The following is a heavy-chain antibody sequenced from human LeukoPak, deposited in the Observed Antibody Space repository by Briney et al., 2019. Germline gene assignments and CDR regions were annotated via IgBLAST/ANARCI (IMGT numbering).Heavy chain of an antibody. Sequence: SETLSLTCTVSGGSISSYYWSWIRQPPGKGLEWIGYIYYSGSTNYNPSLKSRVTISVDTSKNQFSLKLSSVTAADTAVYYCARERDYYDSSGYYCAFDIWGQGTMVTVSS. V-gene: IGHV4-59*01. CDR3: ARERDYYDSSGYYCAFDI. D-gene: IGHD3-22*01. CDR2: IYYSGST. CDR1: GGSISSYY. J-gene: IGHJ3*02.